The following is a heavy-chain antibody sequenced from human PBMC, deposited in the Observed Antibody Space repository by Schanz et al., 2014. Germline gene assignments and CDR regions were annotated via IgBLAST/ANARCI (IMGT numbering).Heavy chain of an antibody. CDR2: TRNRANNYFT. V-gene: IGHV3-72*01. CDR3: TRVTISPGGYGLDV. Sequence: EVQLVESGGGLVQPGGSLRLSCAASGFTFSAYYMDWVRQAPGKGLEWVGRTRNRANNYFTEYAASVKGRFTISRDDSKNSLYLQMSSLKSEDTALYYCTRVTISPGGYGLDVWGQGTTVTVSS. J-gene: IGHJ6*02. CDR1: GFTFSAYY. D-gene: IGHD3-16*01.